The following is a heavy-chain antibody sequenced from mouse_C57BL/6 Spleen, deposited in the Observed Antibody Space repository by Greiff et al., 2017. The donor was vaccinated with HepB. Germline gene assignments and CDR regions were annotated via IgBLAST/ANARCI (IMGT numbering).Heavy chain of an antibody. CDR2: ISGGGGNT. CDR3: AREGITTAFAY. CDR1: GFTFSSYT. J-gene: IGHJ3*01. D-gene: IGHD2-4*01. Sequence: EVQRVESGGGLVKPGGSLKLSCAASGFTFSSYTMSWVRQTPEKRLEWVATISGGGGNTYYPDSVKGRFTISRDNAKNTLYLQMSSLRSEDTALYYCAREGITTAFAYWGQGTLVTVSA. V-gene: IGHV5-9*01.